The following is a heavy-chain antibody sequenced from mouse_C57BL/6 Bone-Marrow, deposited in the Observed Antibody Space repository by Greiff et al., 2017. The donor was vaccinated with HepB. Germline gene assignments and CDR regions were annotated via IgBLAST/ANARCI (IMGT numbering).Heavy chain of an antibody. CDR1: GFTFSSYA. CDR2: ISDGGSYT. CDR3: ARDLLLRRYAMDY. Sequence: EVQGVESGGGLVKPGGSLKLSCAASGFTFSSYAMSWVRQTPEERLEWVATISDGGSYTYYPDNVKGRFTISRDNAKNNLYLQMSHLKSEDTAMYYCARDLLLRRYAMDYWGQGTSVTVSS. D-gene: IGHD1-1*01. J-gene: IGHJ4*01. V-gene: IGHV5-4*01.